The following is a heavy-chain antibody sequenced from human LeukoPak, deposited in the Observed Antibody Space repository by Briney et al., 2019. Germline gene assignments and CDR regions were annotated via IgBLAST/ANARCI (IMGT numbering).Heavy chain of an antibody. D-gene: IGHD3-10*01. V-gene: IGHV4-39*07. CDR3: ARGRYYGSGSYLPPYYFDY. CDR2: IYYSGST. Sequence: SETLSLTCTVSGGSISSSSYYWGWIRQPPGKGLEWIGSIYYSGSTNYNPSLKSRVTISVDTSKNQFSLKLSSVPPADTSVSVLARGRYYGSGSYLPPYYFDYWGQGTLVTVSS. J-gene: IGHJ4*02. CDR1: GGSISSSSYY.